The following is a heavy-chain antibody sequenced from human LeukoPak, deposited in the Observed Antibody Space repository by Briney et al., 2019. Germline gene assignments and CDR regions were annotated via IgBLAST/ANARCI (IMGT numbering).Heavy chain of an antibody. CDR1: GGSISSYY. D-gene: IGHD6-19*01. CDR3: ARRVSSGWSTGIDY. J-gene: IGHJ4*02. Sequence: PSETLSLTCTVSGGSISSYYWSWIRQPPGKGLEWIGYIYYSGSTNYNPSLKSRVTISVDTSKNQFSLKLSSVTAADTAVYYCARRVSSGWSTGIDYWGQGTLVTVSS. V-gene: IGHV4-59*08. CDR2: IYYSGST.